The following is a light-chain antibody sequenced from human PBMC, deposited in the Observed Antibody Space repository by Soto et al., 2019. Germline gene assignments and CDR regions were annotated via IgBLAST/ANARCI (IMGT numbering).Light chain of an antibody. V-gene: IGKV3-15*01. CDR1: QSVNNK. CDR3: QQYNNWPTIT. CDR2: GAS. J-gene: IGKJ5*01. Sequence: EVVMTQSPATLSVSPGERVTLSCRASQSVNNKVAWYQQKPCQAPRLLIYGASTRATGIPARFSGSGSGTEFTLTISSLQSEDFAVYYCQQYNNWPTITFGQGTRLEIK.